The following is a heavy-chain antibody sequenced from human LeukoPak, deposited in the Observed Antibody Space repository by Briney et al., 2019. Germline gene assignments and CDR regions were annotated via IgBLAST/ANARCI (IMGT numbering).Heavy chain of an antibody. CDR1: GGSISSYY. CDR3: ARHEGYVFWSGYYMARAFDI. Sequence: SETLSLTCTVSGGSISSYYWSWIRQPPGKGLEWIGYIYYSGSTNYNPSLKSRVTISVDTSKNQFSLKLSSVTAADTAVYYCARHEGYVFWSGYYMARAFDIWGQGTMGTVSS. J-gene: IGHJ3*02. V-gene: IGHV4-59*08. CDR2: IYYSGST. D-gene: IGHD3-3*01.